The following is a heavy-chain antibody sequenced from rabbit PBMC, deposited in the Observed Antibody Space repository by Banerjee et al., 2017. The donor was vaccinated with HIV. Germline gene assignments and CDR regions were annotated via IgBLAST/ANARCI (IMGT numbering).Heavy chain of an antibody. V-gene: IGHV1S45*01. Sequence: QEQLEESGGDLVKPEGSLTLTCTASGFSFSSSYWICWVRQAPGKGLEWIACIVTGSSGNTYYASWAKGRFTISKTSSTTVTLQMTSLTGADTATYFCARDYAGSTYVIYFDLWGPGTLVTVS. D-gene: IGHD8-1*01. CDR2: IVTGSSGNT. CDR3: ARDYAGSTYVIYFDL. J-gene: IGHJ4*01. CDR1: GFSFSSSYW.